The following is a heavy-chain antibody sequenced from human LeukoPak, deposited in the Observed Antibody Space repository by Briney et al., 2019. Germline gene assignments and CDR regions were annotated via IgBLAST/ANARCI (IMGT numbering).Heavy chain of an antibody. D-gene: IGHD3-10*01. Sequence: GGSLRISCTASGFTFTSSWMHWVRQAPGKGLVWVSRLNSDGSRISYVDSVKGRFTISRDTAKNTLYLQMNSLRAEDTAVYYCVGSGDLSYWGQGTLVTVSS. CDR1: GFTFTSSW. J-gene: IGHJ1*01. V-gene: IGHV3-74*01. CDR3: VGSGDLSY. CDR2: LNSDGSRI.